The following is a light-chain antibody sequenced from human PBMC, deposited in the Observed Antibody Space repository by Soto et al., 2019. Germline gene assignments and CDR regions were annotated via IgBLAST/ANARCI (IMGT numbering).Light chain of an antibody. CDR2: EGS. CDR3: RSYAGSSTFPV. V-gene: IGLV2-23*03. Sequence: QSALTQPASVSGSPGQSITISCTGTSSDVGSYNLVSWYQQHPGKAPKLMIYEGSKRPSGVSNRFSGSKSGNTASLTISGLQAEDEADYYCRSYAGSSTFPVFGGGTQLTVL. J-gene: IGLJ7*01. CDR1: SSDVGSYNL.